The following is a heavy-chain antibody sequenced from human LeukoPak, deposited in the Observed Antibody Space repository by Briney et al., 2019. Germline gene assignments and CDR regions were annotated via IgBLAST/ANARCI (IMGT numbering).Heavy chain of an antibody. V-gene: IGHV3-66*02. CDR3: ATGYCSSTSCPDY. CDR2: IYSGGST. Sequence: PGGSLRLSCAASGFTVSSNYMSWVRQAPGKGLEWVSVIYSGGSTYYADSVKGRFTISRDNSKNTLYLQMNSLRAEDTAVYYCATGYCSSTSCPDYWGQGTLVTASS. CDR1: GFTVSSNY. J-gene: IGHJ4*02. D-gene: IGHD2-2*01.